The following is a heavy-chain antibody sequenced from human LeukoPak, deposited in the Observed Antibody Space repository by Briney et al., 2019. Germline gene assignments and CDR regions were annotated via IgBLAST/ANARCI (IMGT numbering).Heavy chain of an antibody. CDR1: GGTFSSYA. Sequence: SVKVSCKASGGTFSSYAISWVRQAPGQGLEWMGGIIPIFGTANYAQKFQGRATITADKSTSTAYMELSSLRSEDTAVYYCARVVGDIVVVPAAKWDYYYYYMDVWGKGTTVTVSS. CDR2: IIPIFGTA. CDR3: ARVVGDIVVVPAAKWDYYYYYMDV. J-gene: IGHJ6*03. V-gene: IGHV1-69*06. D-gene: IGHD2-2*01.